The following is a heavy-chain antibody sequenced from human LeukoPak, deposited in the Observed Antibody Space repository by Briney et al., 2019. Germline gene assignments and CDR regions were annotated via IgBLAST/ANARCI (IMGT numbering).Heavy chain of an antibody. Sequence: SGRSLRLSCAAPGFTFSRYAMHWVRQAPGKGLEWVAVISYDGSNEYYADSVKGRFTISRDSSENTLYLQMNSLRVEDTAVYYCARVGYYSSGPFSYFDYWGQGTLVTVSS. D-gene: IGHD3-10*01. J-gene: IGHJ4*02. CDR2: ISYDGSNE. V-gene: IGHV3-30-3*01. CDR1: GFTFSRYA. CDR3: ARVGYYSSGPFSYFDY.